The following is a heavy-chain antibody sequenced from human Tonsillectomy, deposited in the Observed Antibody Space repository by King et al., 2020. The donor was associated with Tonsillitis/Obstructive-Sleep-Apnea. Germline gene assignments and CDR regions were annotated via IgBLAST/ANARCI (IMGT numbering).Heavy chain of an antibody. CDR1: GGSFSGYY. V-gene: IGHV4-34*01. Sequence: VQLQQWGAGLLKPSETLSLTCAVYGGSFSGYYWSWIRQPPGKGLEWIGEINHSGSTNYNQSLKSRVTISVDTSKNQFSLKLSSVTAADTAVYYCASIYSGYEDAFDIWGQGTMVTVSS. D-gene: IGHD5-12*01. CDR2: INHSGST. J-gene: IGHJ3*02. CDR3: ASIYSGYEDAFDI.